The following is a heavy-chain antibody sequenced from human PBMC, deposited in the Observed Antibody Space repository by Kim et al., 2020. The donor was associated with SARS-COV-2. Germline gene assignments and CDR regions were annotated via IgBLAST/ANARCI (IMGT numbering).Heavy chain of an antibody. CDR1: GGSISSYY. D-gene: IGHD6-13*01. CDR2: IYYSGST. CDR3: ARHEEGQLFHYFDY. Sequence: SETLSLTCTVSGGSISSYYWSWIRQPPGKGLEWIGYIYYSGSTNYNPSLKSRVTISVDTSKNQFSLKLSSVTAADTAVYYCARHEEGQLFHYFDYWGQGTLVTVSS. J-gene: IGHJ4*02. V-gene: IGHV4-59*08.